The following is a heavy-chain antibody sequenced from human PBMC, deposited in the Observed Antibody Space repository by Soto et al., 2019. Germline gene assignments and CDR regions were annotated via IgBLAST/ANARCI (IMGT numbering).Heavy chain of an antibody. Sequence: QVQLVESGGGWVQPGRSLRLSCEATGFSFTTYGMHWVRQAPGKGLEWVAVIGYDGNNKYYEDSVEGRFTISRDNSKNTLYIQMKSMRGDDTAVYYCARGGVTGIVGIFGSPLDIWGQGTVVTVSS. CDR2: IGYDGNNK. D-gene: IGHD1-1*01. CDR3: ARGGVTGIVGIFGSPLDI. J-gene: IGHJ3*02. V-gene: IGHV3-33*01. CDR1: GFSFTTYG.